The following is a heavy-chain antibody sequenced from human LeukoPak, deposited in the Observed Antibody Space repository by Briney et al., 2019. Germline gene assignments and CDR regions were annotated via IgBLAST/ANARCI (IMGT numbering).Heavy chain of an antibody. D-gene: IGHD3-9*01. CDR1: GFTFSSYA. V-gene: IGHV3-30-3*01. Sequence: GGSLRPSCAASGFTFSSYAMHWVRQAPGKGLEWVAVISYDGSNKYYADSVKGRFTISRDNSKNTLYLQMNSLRAEDTAVYYCAISPRYFDWLKVDYWGQGTLVTVSS. J-gene: IGHJ4*02. CDR3: AISPRYFDWLKVDY. CDR2: ISYDGSNK.